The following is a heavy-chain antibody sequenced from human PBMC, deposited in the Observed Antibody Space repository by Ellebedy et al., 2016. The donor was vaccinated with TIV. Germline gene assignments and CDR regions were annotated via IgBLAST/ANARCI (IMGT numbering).Heavy chain of an antibody. CDR3: ARWFGELLYVRWFDP. CDR2: IYYTGST. D-gene: IGHD3-10*01. Sequence: SETLSLTCTVSGGSISRSSSYWGWIRQSPQKGLEWIGSIYYTGSTFYNPSLKSRVTISVDTPKSQFFLRLTSVTAADTAVYYCARWFGELLYVRWFDPWGQGTLVTVSS. CDR1: GGSISRSSSY. V-gene: IGHV4-39*01. J-gene: IGHJ5*02.